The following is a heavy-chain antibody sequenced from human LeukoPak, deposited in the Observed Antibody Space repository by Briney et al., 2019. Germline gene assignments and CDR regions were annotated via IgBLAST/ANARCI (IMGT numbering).Heavy chain of an antibody. CDR3: ARSTLRPPEDI. V-gene: IGHV4-4*02. D-gene: IGHD3-16*01. CDR2: TYHSDYT. CDR1: GDSITSSHW. J-gene: IGHJ3*02. Sequence: PSGTLSLTCTVSGDSITSSHWWSWIRQSPGKGLEWIGNTYHSDYTNYNPSLKGRATISVDKSKNQLSLKVISVTAADTAVYYCARSTLRPPEDIWGQGTMVTVSS.